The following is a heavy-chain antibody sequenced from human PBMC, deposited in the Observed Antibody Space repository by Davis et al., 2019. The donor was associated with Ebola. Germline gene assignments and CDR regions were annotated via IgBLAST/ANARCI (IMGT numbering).Heavy chain of an antibody. Sequence: GESLKIFCAASGFTFSSYAMSWVRQAPGKGLEWVSGISGSGGSTYYADSVKGRFTISRDNSRNTLYLHMNSLRAEDTAVYYCAKDHLASVVAATPNYFDYWGQGTLVTVSS. CDR1: GFTFSSYA. J-gene: IGHJ4*02. D-gene: IGHD2-15*01. V-gene: IGHV3-23*01. CDR2: ISGSGGST. CDR3: AKDHLASVVAATPNYFDY.